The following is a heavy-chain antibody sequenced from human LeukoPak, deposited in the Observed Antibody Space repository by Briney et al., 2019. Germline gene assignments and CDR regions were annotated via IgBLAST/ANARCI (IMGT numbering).Heavy chain of an antibody. CDR2: ISSSSSTI. V-gene: IGHV3-48*01. D-gene: IGHD5-24*01. Sequence: GGSLRLSCAASGFTFSSYSMNWVRQAPGKGLEWVSYISSSSSTIYYADSVKGRFTISRDNAKNSLYLQMNSLRAEDTAVYYCARLPGRDGYNYPDYWGQGTLVTVSS. CDR3: ARLPGRDGYNYPDY. CDR1: GFTFSSYS. J-gene: IGHJ4*02.